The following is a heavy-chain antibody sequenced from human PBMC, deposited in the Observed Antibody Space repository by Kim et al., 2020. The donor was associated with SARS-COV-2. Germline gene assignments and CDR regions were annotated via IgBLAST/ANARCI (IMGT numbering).Heavy chain of an antibody. V-gene: IGHV3-30*01. Sequence: YYADSVKGRFTISRDNSKNTLYLQMNSLRAEDTAVYYCARGMVRGVHFDYWGQGTLVTVSS. CDR3: ARGMVRGVHFDY. J-gene: IGHJ4*02. D-gene: IGHD3-10*01.